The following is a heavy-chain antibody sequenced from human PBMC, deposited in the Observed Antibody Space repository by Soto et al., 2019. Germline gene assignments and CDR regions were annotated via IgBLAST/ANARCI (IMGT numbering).Heavy chain of an antibody. V-gene: IGHV1-69*02. CDR1: GGTFSSYT. D-gene: IGHD6-19*01. CDR3: AGQAVAGSYSFDI. Sequence: QVQLVQSGAEVKKPGSSVKVSCKASGGTFSSYTISWVRQAPGQGLEWMGRIIPILGIANYAQKFQGRVTITADKSTSTAYMELSSLRSEDTAVYYSAGQAVAGSYSFDIWGQGTMVTVSS. J-gene: IGHJ3*02. CDR2: IIPILGIA.